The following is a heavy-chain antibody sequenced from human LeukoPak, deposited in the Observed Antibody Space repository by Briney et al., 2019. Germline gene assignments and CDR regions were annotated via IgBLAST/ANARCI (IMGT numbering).Heavy chain of an antibody. CDR2: IYHSWST. CDR3: ARDINTKIYDRSGYYYGPAGGFDY. V-gene: IGHV4-38-2*02. D-gene: IGHD3-22*01. J-gene: IGHJ4*02. Sequence: PSEALSLTCTVSGGSISIYYWSWIRQPPGGGLGWIGSIYHSWSTYYNPCLKSRVTISVDTSKNQFSLKLSSVTAADTAVYYCARDINTKIYDRSGYYYGPAGGFDYWGQGTLVTVSS. CDR1: GGSISIYY.